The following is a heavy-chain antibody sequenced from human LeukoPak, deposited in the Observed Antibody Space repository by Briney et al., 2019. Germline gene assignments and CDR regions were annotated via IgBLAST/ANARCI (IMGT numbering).Heavy chain of an antibody. Sequence: KPGGSLRLSCAASGFTFSSYSMNWVRQPPGNGLGWVSSISSSSSYIYYADSVKGRFTISRDNAKNSLYLQMNSLRAEDTAVYYCARDGTGAAGLIDYWGQGTLVTVSS. D-gene: IGHD6-13*01. CDR3: ARDGTGAAGLIDY. J-gene: IGHJ4*02. CDR2: ISSSSSYI. CDR1: GFTFSSYS. V-gene: IGHV3-21*01.